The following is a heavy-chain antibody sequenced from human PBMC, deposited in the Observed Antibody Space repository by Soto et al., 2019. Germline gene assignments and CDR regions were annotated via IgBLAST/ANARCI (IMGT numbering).Heavy chain of an antibody. J-gene: IGHJ4*02. D-gene: IGHD3-10*01. V-gene: IGHV1-69*01. CDR3: VRGGSGSRGDY. CDR1: GGAFSNFA. Sequence: QVQLVQSGAEMKKPGSSVKVSCKTSGGAFSNFAVSWVRQAPGQGLEWVGGITPILGTPSYAQKFQGRVTIIADDSTTSAYKEITSLTSEDTALYYCVRGGSGSRGDYWGQGTLVTVSS. CDR2: ITPILGTP.